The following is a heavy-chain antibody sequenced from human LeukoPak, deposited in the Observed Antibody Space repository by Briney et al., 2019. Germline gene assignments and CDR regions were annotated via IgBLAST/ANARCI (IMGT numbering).Heavy chain of an antibody. CDR3: ASQISSSWYGGFDY. J-gene: IGHJ4*02. CDR2: IHPGDSDT. D-gene: IGHD6-13*01. Sequence: GESLKISCKGSGYSFTSYWIGWVRQMPGKGLEWIGIIHPGDSDTRYSPSFQGHVTISADKSISTAYLQWSSLKASDTAMYYCASQISSSWYGGFDYWGQGTLVTVSS. CDR1: GYSFTSYW. V-gene: IGHV5-51*01.